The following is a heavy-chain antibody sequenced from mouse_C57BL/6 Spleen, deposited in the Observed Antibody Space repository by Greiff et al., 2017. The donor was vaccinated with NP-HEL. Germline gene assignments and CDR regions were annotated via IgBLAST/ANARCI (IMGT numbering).Heavy chain of an antibody. CDR2: IDPSDSYT. D-gene: IGHD2-1*01. CDR3: ARGANGTLDY. J-gene: IGHJ2*01. V-gene: IGHV1-59*01. CDR1: GYTFTSYW. Sequence: QVQLQQPGAELVRPGTSVKLSCKASGYTFTSYWMHWVKQRPGQGLEWIGVIDPSDSYTNYNQKFKGKATLTVDTSSSTAYMQLSSLTSEDSAVYYCARGANGTLDYWGQGTTLTVSS.